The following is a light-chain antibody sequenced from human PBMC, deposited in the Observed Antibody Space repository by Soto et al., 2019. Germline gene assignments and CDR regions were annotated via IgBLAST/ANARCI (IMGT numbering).Light chain of an antibody. J-gene: IGKJ5*01. Sequence: DIQMTQSPSTLSASVGDRVTITCRASESIDDWLAWYQQKPGKAPKLLIYTASSLQSGVPSRFSGIGSGTEFTLTISSLQPDDFATYYCQQYHRYITFGPGTRLEIK. CDR1: ESIDDW. CDR3: QQYHRYIT. V-gene: IGKV1-5*03. CDR2: TAS.